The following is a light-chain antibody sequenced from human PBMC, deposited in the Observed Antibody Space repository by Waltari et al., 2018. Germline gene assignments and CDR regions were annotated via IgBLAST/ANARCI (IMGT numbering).Light chain of an antibody. CDR2: VNSDGSH. V-gene: IGLV4-69*01. CDR1: GEYSAYA. CDR3: QTWGTGIQV. J-gene: IGLJ3*02. Sequence: LVLTQSPSASASLGASVKLTCSLPGEYSAYAIAWHQQQPLKGPRYLMTVNSDGSHKKGDGISERFSGSSSDLDRYLIISRLQSDDEADYFCQTWGTGIQVFGSGTKLTAL.